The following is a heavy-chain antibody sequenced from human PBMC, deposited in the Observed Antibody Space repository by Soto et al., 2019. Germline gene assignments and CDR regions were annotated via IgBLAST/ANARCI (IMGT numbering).Heavy chain of an antibody. D-gene: IGHD6-6*01. CDR2: IIPIFGTA. Sequence: GASVKVSCKASGGTFSSYAISWVRQAPGQGLEWMGGIIPIFGTANYAQKFQGRVTITADESTSTAYMELSSLRSEDTAVYYCARSRGEYSSPSGNWFDPWGQGTLVTVSS. V-gene: IGHV1-69*13. J-gene: IGHJ5*02. CDR3: ARSRGEYSSPSGNWFDP. CDR1: GGTFSSYA.